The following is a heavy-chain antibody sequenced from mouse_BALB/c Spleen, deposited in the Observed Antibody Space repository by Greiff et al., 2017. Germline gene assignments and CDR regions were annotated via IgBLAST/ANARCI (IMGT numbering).Heavy chain of an antibody. CDR2: IWAGGST. Sequence: VKVVESGPGLVAPSQSLSITCTVSGFSLTSYGVHWVRQPPGKGLEWLGVIWAGGSTNYNSALMSRLSISKDNSKSQVFLKMNSLQTDDTAMYYCARDGDGNYGNWYFDVWGAGTTVTVSS. CDR3: ARDGDGNYGNWYFDV. V-gene: IGHV2-9*02. CDR1: GFSLTSYG. J-gene: IGHJ1*01. D-gene: IGHD2-1*01.